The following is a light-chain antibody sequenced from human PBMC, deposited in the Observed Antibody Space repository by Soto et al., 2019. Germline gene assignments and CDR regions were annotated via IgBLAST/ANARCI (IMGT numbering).Light chain of an antibody. CDR3: ASYTTSSAFVV. J-gene: IGLJ2*01. Sequence: QSVLTQPPSVSASPGQSVTISCTGTSSDVGSYDRVSWYQQPPGTAPKLMIYEVSNRPSGVPDRFSGSKSGNMASLTISGLQAEDEADYFCASYTTSSAFVVFGGGTKLTVL. CDR1: SSDVGSYDR. CDR2: EVS. V-gene: IGLV2-18*02.